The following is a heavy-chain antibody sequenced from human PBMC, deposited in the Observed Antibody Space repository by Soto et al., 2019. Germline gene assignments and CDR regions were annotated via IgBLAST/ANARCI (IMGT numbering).Heavy chain of an antibody. CDR2: IYWNDDK. CDR3: ARTPVYCSSTSCTAADWYYYYGMDV. Sequence: SGPTLVNPTQTLTLTCTFSGFSLNTSGMGVGWIRQPPGKALEWLALIYWNDDKRYRPSLNSRLTIAKDTSKSQVVLTVTNVDPVDTATYYCARTPVYCSSTSCTAADWYYYYGMDVWGQGTTVTVSS. J-gene: IGHJ6*02. D-gene: IGHD2-2*01. CDR1: GFSLNTSGMG. V-gene: IGHV2-5*01.